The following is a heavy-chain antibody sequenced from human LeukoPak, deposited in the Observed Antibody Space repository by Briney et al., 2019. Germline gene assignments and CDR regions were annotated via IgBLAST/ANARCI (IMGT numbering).Heavy chain of an antibody. V-gene: IGHV3-9*01. CDR1: GFTFDDYG. CDR3: TRTDYYGSGSYRYNWFDP. J-gene: IGHJ5*02. CDR2: ISWNSGRI. D-gene: IGHD3-10*01. Sequence: GGSLSLSCAASGFTFDDYGMHWVRQAPGKGLGWVSGISWNSGRIGYADSVKGRFTISRDNAKNSLYLQMNSLRAEDTALYYCTRTDYYGSGSYRYNWFDPWGQGTLVTVSS.